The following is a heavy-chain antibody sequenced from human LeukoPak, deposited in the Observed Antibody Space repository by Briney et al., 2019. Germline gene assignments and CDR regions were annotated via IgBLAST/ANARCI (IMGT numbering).Heavy chain of an antibody. CDR3: ARDRDRRDSGFWSGYYTGLNAFDI. J-gene: IGHJ3*02. CDR2: IYYSGST. D-gene: IGHD3-3*01. CDR1: GGSFSGYY. Sequence: SETLSLTCAVYGGSFSGYYWSWIRQPPGKGLEWIGSIYYSGSTYYNPSLKSRVTMSVDTSKNQFSLKLSSVTAADTAVYYCARDRDRRDSGFWSGYYTGLNAFDIWGQGTMVTVSS. V-gene: IGHV4-34*01.